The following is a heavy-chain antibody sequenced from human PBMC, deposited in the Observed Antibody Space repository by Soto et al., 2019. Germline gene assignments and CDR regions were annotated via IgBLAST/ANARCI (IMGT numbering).Heavy chain of an antibody. CDR1: GFNFGVFG. D-gene: IGHD6-19*01. Sequence: GSLRLSCAASGFNFGVFGMHWVRQAPGKGLEWLSVLSYEGSEEYYADSVRGRFTISRDNSKNTLFLQMDSLRVDDTGVYYCALTRRSSLLEVAGPGFEYWGQGTLVTVSS. CDR2: LSYEGSEE. J-gene: IGHJ4*02. V-gene: IGHV3-30*03. CDR3: ALTRRSSLLEVAGPGFEY.